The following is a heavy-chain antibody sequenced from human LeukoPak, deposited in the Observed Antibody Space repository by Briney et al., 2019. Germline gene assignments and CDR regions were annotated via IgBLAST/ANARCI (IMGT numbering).Heavy chain of an antibody. Sequence: GGSLRLSCAASGFTFNNYWMSWVRQAPGKGLEWVANIKQDGSGLYYVESVKGRFTISRDNAKNSLYLRMTSLRAEDTAVYYCAKVVFAIRAPFDYWGQGTLVTVSS. CDR2: IKQDGSGL. D-gene: IGHD3-3*01. CDR3: AKVVFAIRAPFDY. CDR1: GFTFNNYW. J-gene: IGHJ4*02. V-gene: IGHV3-7*03.